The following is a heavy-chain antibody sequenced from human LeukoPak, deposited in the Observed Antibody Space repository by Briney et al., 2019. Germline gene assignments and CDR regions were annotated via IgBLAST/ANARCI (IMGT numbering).Heavy chain of an antibody. CDR2: ISEDGRS. CDR3: ASTSGYDFWDMGY. V-gene: IGHV3-30*04. D-gene: IGHD5-12*01. Sequence: GGSLTLSCAASGFAFSKYAMHWVRQAPGKGLEWVTIISEDGRSNYADPEERRFTISRDNSKNTLYLQMSILIAEDTAVYYCASTSGYDFWDMGYWGQGTLVTVSS. CDR1: GFAFSKYA. J-gene: IGHJ4*02.